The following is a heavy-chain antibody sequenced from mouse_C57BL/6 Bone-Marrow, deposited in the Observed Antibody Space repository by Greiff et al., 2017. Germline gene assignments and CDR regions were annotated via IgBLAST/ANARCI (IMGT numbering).Heavy chain of an antibody. CDR2: IYPRSGNT. CDR3: ARSKDYYGSRYFDV. J-gene: IGHJ1*03. CDR1: GYTFTSYG. D-gene: IGHD1-1*01. Sequence: VKLVESGAELARPGASVKLSCKASGYTFTSYGISWVKQRTGQGLEWIGEIYPRSGNTYYNEKFKGKATLTADKSSSTAYMELRSLTSEDSAVYFCARSKDYYGSRYFDVWGTGTTVTVSS. V-gene: IGHV1-81*01.